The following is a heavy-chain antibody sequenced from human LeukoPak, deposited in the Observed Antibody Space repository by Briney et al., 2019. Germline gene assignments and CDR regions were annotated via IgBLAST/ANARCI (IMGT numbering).Heavy chain of an antibody. V-gene: IGHV3-48*04. CDR2: ISSSDSTI. J-gene: IGHJ4*02. Sequence: PPGGSLRLSCAASGFTFSSYSMHWVRQAPGKGLEWVSYISSSDSTIYYADSVKGRFTISRDNAKNSLYLQMNSLRAEDTAVYYCARDYGGSSPFDYWGQGTLVTVSS. CDR1: GFTFSSYS. D-gene: IGHD4-23*01. CDR3: ARDYGGSSPFDY.